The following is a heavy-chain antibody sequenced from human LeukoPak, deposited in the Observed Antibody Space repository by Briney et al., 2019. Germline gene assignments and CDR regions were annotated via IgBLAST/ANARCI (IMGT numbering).Heavy chain of an antibody. Sequence: PSETLSLTCTVSGGSISSYYWSWIRQPPGKGLKWIGYIYYSGSTNYNPSLKSRVTISVDTSKNQFSLKLSSVTAADTAVYYCVRSSRWQLAFDYWGQGTLVTVSS. V-gene: IGHV4-59*01. CDR2: IYYSGST. J-gene: IGHJ4*02. CDR3: VRSSRWQLAFDY. D-gene: IGHD6-13*01. CDR1: GGSISSYY.